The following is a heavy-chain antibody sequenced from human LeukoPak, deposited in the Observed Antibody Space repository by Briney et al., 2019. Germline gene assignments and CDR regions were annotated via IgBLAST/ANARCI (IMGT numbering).Heavy chain of an antibody. Sequence: GESLKISCKGSGYSFTSYWIGWVRQMPGKGLEWMGIIYPGDYDTRYSPSFQGQVTISADKSISTAYLQWSSLKASDTAMYYCASYTMVRGVRRGAFDIWGQGTMVTVSS. V-gene: IGHV5-51*01. J-gene: IGHJ3*02. CDR3: ASYTMVRGVRRGAFDI. D-gene: IGHD3-10*01. CDR2: IYPGDYDT. CDR1: GYSFTSYW.